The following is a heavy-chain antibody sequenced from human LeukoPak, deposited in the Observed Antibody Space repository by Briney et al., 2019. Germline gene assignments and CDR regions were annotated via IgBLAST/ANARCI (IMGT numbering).Heavy chain of an antibody. Sequence: ASVKVSCKASGYTFTSYGISWVRQAPGQGLEWMRWISAYNGNTNYAQKLQGRVTMTTDTSTSTAYMELRSLRSDDTAVYYCARRGYDFWSGYYALDYWGQGTLVTVSS. D-gene: IGHD3-3*01. J-gene: IGHJ4*02. CDR3: ARRGYDFWSGYYALDY. V-gene: IGHV1-18*01. CDR1: GYTFTSYG. CDR2: ISAYNGNT.